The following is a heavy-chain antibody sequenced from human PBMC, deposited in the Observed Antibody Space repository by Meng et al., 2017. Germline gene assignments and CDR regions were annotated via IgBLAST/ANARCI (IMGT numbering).Heavy chain of an antibody. CDR3: ARIGVGATPYYYYGMDV. Sequence: SGPTLVKPTETLTLTCTVSGFSLSNARRGVSWIRQPPGKALEWLAHICSNDEKSYSTSLKSRLTISKDTSKSQVVLTMTNMDPVDTATYYCARIGVGATPYYYYGMDVWGQGTTVTVSS. D-gene: IGHD1-26*01. CDR2: ICSNDEK. J-gene: IGHJ6*02. V-gene: IGHV2-26*01. CDR1: GFSLSNARRG.